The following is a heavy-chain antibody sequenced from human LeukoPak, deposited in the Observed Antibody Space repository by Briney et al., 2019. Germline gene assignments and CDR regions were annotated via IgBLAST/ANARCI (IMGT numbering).Heavy chain of an antibody. CDR1: GFTFSSYE. CDR2: ISSSGSTI. J-gene: IGHJ6*03. D-gene: IGHD3-10*01. V-gene: IGHV3-48*03. Sequence: GGSLRLSCAASGFTFSSYEMNWVHQAPGKGLEWVSYISSSGSTIYYADSVKGRFTISRDNAKNSLYLQMNSLRAEDTAVYYCARAGRYVVRGVDGNMDVWGKGTTVTVSS. CDR3: ARAGRYVVRGVDGNMDV.